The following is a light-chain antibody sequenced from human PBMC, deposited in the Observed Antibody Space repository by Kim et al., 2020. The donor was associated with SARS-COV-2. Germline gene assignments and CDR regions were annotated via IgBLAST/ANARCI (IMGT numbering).Light chain of an antibody. J-gene: IGKJ1*01. CDR2: GAS. V-gene: IGKV3-20*01. Sequence: EIVLTQSPGTLSLSPGERATLSCRASQSVSSSYLAWYQQKPGQAPRLLIYGASSRATGIPDRFSGSGSGTDFTLTISRLEPEDFAVYYCQQYGSSPLTFGQETKVDIK. CDR1: QSVSSSY. CDR3: QQYGSSPLT.